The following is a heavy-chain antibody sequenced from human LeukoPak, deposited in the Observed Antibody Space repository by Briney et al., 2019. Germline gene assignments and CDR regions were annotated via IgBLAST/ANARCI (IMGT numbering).Heavy chain of an antibody. D-gene: IGHD4-23*01. Sequence: GGSLRLSCAASGFTFSSYAMSWVRQAPGKGLEWVSSISSSSSYIYYADSVKGRFTISRDNAKNSLYLQMNSLRAEDTAVYYCARDWPDYGGHFDYWGQGTLVTVSS. CDR2: ISSSSSYI. J-gene: IGHJ4*02. CDR3: ARDWPDYGGHFDY. CDR1: GFTFSSYA. V-gene: IGHV3-21*01.